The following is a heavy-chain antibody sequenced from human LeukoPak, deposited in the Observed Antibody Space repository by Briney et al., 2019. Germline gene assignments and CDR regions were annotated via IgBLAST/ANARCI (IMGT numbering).Heavy chain of an antibody. J-gene: IGHJ4*02. CDR2: ISDSGGRT. CDR3: AKRGVVIRVILVGFHKEAYCFDS. D-gene: IGHD3-22*01. CDR1: GITLSNYG. V-gene: IGHV3-23*01. Sequence: GGSLRLSCAVSGITLSNYGMSWVRQAPGKGLEWVAGISDSGGRTNYADSVKGRFTISRDNPKNTLYLQMNSLRAEDTAVYFCAKRGVVIRVILVGFHKEAYCFDSWGQGALVTVSS.